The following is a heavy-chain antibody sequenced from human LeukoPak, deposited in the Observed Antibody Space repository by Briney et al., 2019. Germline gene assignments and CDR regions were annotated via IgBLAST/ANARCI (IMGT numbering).Heavy chain of an antibody. J-gene: IGHJ5*02. CDR3: ARRIGGKGFDP. D-gene: IGHD4-23*01. CDR1: GGSISSYY. V-gene: IGHV4-59*08. CDR2: IYYSGST. Sequence: SETLSLTCTVSGGSISSYYWSWIRQPPGKGLEWIGHIYYSGSTNYNPSLKSRVTISVDTSKNQFSLKLSSVTAADTAVYYCARRIGGKGFDPWGQGTLVTVSS.